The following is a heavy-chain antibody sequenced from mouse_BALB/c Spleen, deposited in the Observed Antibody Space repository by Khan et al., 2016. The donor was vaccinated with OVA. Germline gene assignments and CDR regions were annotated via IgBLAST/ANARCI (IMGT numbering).Heavy chain of an antibody. CDR2: INTETGEP. J-gene: IGHJ3*01. CDR3: ASLTY. CDR1: GYTFTDYS. Sequence: QLKQSGPELKKPGETVNISCKASGYTFTDYSMHWVKQAPGKGLKWMGWINTETGEPTYADDFKGRFAFSLETSASTAYLQIKNLTNEDTATYFCASLTYWGQGTLVTVSA. V-gene: IGHV9-2-1*01.